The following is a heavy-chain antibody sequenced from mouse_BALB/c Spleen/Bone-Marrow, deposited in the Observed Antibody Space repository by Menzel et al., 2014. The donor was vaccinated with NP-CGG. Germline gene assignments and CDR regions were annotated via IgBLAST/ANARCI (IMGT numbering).Heavy chain of an antibody. D-gene: IGHD2-4*01. J-gene: IGHJ4*01. Sequence: VQLVESVAELARPGTSVKVSCKASGYPFTTYWIEWVKQRPGQGLEWIGAINPGNGGANYNEKFKGKATLTADKSSSTVYIQLSRLASDDSSVYFCSREITCDGWDYWGQGTSVTVSS. CDR3: SREITCDGWDY. CDR1: GYPFTTYW. V-gene: IGHV1-54*01. CDR2: INPGNGGA.